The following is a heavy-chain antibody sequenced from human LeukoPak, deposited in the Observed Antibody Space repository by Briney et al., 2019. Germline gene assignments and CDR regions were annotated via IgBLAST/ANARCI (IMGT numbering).Heavy chain of an antibody. V-gene: IGHV3-30*02. D-gene: IGHD3-10*01. Sequence: PGGSLRLSCTASGFTFSSYGMHWVRQAPGKGLEWVAYIQYDGSNQQYADSVKGRFSISRDRSKNIPYLQMNSLRAEDTAVYYCARDRSPGNFDYWGQGTLVTVSS. J-gene: IGHJ4*02. CDR1: GFTFSSYG. CDR2: IQYDGSNQ. CDR3: ARDRSPGNFDY.